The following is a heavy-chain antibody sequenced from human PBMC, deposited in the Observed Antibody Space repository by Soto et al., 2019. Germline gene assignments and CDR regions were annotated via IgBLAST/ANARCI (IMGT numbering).Heavy chain of an antibody. CDR3: ARVPQRGSSSWYEFDY. V-gene: IGHV1-18*04. Sequence: GASVKVSCKASGYTFPSYGISWVRQAPGQGLEWMGWISAYNGNTNYAQKLQGRVTMTTDTSTSTAYMELRSLRSDDTAVYYCARVPQRGSSSWYEFDYWGQGTLVTVSS. D-gene: IGHD6-13*01. CDR1: GYTFPSYG. J-gene: IGHJ4*02. CDR2: ISAYNGNT.